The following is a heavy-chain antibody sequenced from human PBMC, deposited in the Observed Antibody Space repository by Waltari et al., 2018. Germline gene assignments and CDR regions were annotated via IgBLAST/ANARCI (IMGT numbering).Heavy chain of an antibody. CDR1: GFNFISYE. CDR3: ARHLYSIDYLELAK. V-gene: IGHV3-23*01. CDR2: ISDSGVIT. J-gene: IGHJ4*02. D-gene: IGHD3-22*01. Sequence: EEHLLESGGGLAQQGWSLRLSCAASGFNFISYELRWVRKAPGKGLEWVSGISDSGVITKYADSVKGRFTVSRDNSKNTVFLHLNSLRAEDTAIYYCARHLYSIDYLELAKWGQGTLVTVSS.